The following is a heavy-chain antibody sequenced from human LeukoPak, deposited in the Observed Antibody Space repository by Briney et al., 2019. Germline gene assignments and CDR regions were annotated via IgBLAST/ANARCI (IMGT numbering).Heavy chain of an antibody. V-gene: IGHV4-59*01. CDR1: GGSISSYY. J-gene: IGHJ3*02. Sequence: PSETLSLTCTVSGGSISSYYWSWIRQPPGKGLEWIGYIYYSGNTNYNPSLKSRVSISVDKSKNQFSLKLSSVTAADTAVYYCARSLWFGESSDAFYIWGQGTMVTVSS. CDR3: ARSLWFGESSDAFYI. D-gene: IGHD3-10*01. CDR2: IYYSGNT.